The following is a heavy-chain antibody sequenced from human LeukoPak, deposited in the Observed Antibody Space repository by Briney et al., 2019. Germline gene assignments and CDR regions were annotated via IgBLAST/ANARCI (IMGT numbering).Heavy chain of an antibody. V-gene: IGHV4-4*07. CDR3: ARIRYCSSTSCYAGVHWFDP. J-gene: IGHJ5*02. Sequence: SDTLSLTCTVYGGSISSYYWSWIRQPAGKGVEWIGRIYTSGSTNYNPSLKSRVTMSVDTSKNQFSLKLSSVTAADTAVYYCARIRYCSSTSCYAGVHWFDPWGQGTLVTVSS. D-gene: IGHD2-2*01. CDR2: IYTSGST. CDR1: GGSISSYY.